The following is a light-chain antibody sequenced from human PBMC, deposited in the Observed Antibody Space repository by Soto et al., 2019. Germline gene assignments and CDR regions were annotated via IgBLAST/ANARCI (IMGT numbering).Light chain of an antibody. V-gene: IGLV2-11*01. CDR3: CSYAGSYYV. Sequence: QSVLTRPRSIYGSPGQSVTISCTGTSSDIGGYNYVSWYQQHPDKAPKVMIYDVTKRPSGVPDRFSGSKSGTTASLTISGLQAEDEADYYCCSYAGSYYVFGTGTKVTVL. CDR1: SSDIGGYNY. CDR2: DVT. J-gene: IGLJ1*01.